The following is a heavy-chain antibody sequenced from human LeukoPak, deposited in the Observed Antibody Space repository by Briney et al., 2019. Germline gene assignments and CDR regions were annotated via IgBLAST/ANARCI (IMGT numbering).Heavy chain of an antibody. CDR2: ISYDGSNK. V-gene: IGHV3-30*18. CDR1: GFTFSSYG. Sequence: PGRSLRLSCAASGFTFSSYGMHWVRQAPGKGLEWVAVISYDGSNKYYVDSVKGRFTISRDNSKNTLYLQMNSLRAEDTAVYYCAKDLMVRRSNWFDPWGQGTLVTVSS. CDR3: AKDLMVRRSNWFDP. D-gene: IGHD3-10*01. J-gene: IGHJ5*02.